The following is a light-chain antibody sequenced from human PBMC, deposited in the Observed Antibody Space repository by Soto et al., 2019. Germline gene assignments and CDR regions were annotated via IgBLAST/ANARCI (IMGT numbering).Light chain of an antibody. J-gene: IGKJ5*01. V-gene: IGKV3-20*01. Sequence: EKVMTQSPATLSVSPGERATLSCRASQSVSNTFLAWYQQKPGQAPRLLTSGASSRATGIPDRFSASGSGTDFTLTISRLEPEDFAVYYCQQYGSSSYTFGQGTRLEIK. CDR3: QQYGSSSYT. CDR2: GAS. CDR1: QSVSNTF.